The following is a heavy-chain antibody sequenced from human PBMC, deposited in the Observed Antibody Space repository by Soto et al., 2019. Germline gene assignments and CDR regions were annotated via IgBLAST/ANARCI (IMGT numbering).Heavy chain of an antibody. J-gene: IGHJ6*02. CDR1: GGTFSSYA. CDR3: ARDNGGNSGYYYGMDV. CDR2: IIPIFGTA. Sequence: ASVKVSCKASGGTFSSYAISWVRQAPGQGLEWMGGIIPIFGTANYAQKFQGRVTITADESTSTAYMELSSLRSEDTAVYYCARDNGGNSGYYYGMDVWGQGTTVTVSS. D-gene: IGHD2-21*02. V-gene: IGHV1-69*13.